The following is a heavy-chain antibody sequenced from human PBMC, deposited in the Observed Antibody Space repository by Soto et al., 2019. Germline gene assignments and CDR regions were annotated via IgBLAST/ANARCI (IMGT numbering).Heavy chain of an antibody. J-gene: IGHJ6*02. V-gene: IGHV1-3*01. CDR3: ASESCSGGSCPLYYGMDV. CDR2: INAGNGNT. D-gene: IGHD2-15*01. CDR1: GYTFTSYA. Sequence: QVQLVQSGAEVKKPGASVKVSCKASGYTFTSYAMHWVRQAPGQRLEWMGWINAGNGNTKYSQKFQGRVTITRDTSASTACMELSSLRSEDTAVYYCASESCSGGSCPLYYGMDVWGQGTTVTVSS.